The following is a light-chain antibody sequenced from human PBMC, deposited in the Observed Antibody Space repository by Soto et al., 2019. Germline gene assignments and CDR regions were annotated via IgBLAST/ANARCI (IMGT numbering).Light chain of an antibody. J-gene: IGKJ1*01. Sequence: EIVMTHSPATLSVSPGERATLSCRASQSVYSNVAWYQQRPGQAPRLLIYRASTRATGIPARFSGSGSGTEFTLTISSLQSEDFAVYYCQHYQNLWGFGQGTKVEI. CDR2: RAS. CDR1: QSVYSN. V-gene: IGKV3-15*01. CDR3: QHYQNLWG.